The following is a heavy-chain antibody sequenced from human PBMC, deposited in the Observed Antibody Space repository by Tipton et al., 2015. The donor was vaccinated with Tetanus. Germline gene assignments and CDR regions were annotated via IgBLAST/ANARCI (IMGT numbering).Heavy chain of an antibody. CDR2: IYQTGTT. J-gene: IGHJ1*01. D-gene: IGHD3-22*01. V-gene: IGHV4-30-4*01. CDR3: ARQDTLNYYYVGYFHD. CDR1: GASFSSGDYY. Sequence: TLSLTCTVSGASFSSGDYYWSWIRKPPGKDLEWIGYIYQTGTTYYNPSPKGRVTISMDRSNTQFSLRLDSLTAADTAVYYCARQDTLNYYYVGYFHDWGQGTLVTVSS.